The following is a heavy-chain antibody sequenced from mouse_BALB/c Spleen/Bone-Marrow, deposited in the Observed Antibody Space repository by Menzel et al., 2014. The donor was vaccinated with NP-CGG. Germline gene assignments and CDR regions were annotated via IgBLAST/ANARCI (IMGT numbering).Heavy chain of an antibody. CDR2: IRNKANGYTT. J-gene: IGHJ3*01. CDR3: ARDMGLLRFDY. CDR1: GFTFTDYY. Sequence: EVKLMESGGGLVQPGGSLRLSCATSGFTFTDYYMTWVRQPPGKALERLGFIRNKANGYTTVYSLSVRGRFTISRDNSQSILYLQMNTLRAEDSATYYCARDMGLLRFDYWGQGTLVTVSA. V-gene: IGHV7-3*02. D-gene: IGHD2-3*01.